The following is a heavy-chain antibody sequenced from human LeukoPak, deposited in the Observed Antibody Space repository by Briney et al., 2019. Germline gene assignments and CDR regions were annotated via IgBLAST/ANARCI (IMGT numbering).Heavy chain of an antibody. V-gene: IGHV4-4*09. CDR3: ARHGSVIVVPAANKYNWFDP. J-gene: IGHJ5*02. D-gene: IGHD2-2*01. CDR2: IYTSGST. Sequence: SETLSLTCTVSGGSISSYYWSWIRQPPGKGLEWLGYIYTSGSTNYNPSLKSRVTISVDTSKNQFSLKLSSVTAADTAVYYCARHGSVIVVPAANKYNWFDPWGQGTLVTVSS. CDR1: GGSISSYY.